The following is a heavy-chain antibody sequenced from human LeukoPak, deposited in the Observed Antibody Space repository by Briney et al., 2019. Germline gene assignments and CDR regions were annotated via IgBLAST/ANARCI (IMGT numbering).Heavy chain of an antibody. CDR2: ISYDGSNK. D-gene: IGHD1-7*01. CDR1: GFTFSSYA. CDR3: ARDRTTDLDY. Sequence: GGSLRLSCAASGFTFSSYAMHWVRQAPGKGLEWVAVISYDGSNKYYADSVKGRFTISRDNSKNTLYLQMKSLRAEDTAVYYCARDRTTDLDYWGQGTLVTVSS. J-gene: IGHJ4*02. V-gene: IGHV3-30-3*01.